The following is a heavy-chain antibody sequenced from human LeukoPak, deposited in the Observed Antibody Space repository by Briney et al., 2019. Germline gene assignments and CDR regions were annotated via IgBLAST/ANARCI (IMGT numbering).Heavy chain of an antibody. D-gene: IGHD2-21*02. CDR2: ISWDGDST. CDR3: AGQKSGDPLFDH. Sequence: GGSLRLSCAASGLIFDDNAMNWVRQAPGKGLEWVSLISWDGDSTYYADSVKGRFTISRDNSKKSLYLQMNSLRAEDSALYYCAGQKSGDPLFDHWGQGTLVTVSS. V-gene: IGHV3-43D*04. CDR1: GLIFDDNA. J-gene: IGHJ4*02.